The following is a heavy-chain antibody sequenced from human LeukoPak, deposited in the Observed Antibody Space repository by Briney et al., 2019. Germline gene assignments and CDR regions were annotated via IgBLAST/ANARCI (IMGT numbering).Heavy chain of an antibody. V-gene: IGHV4-59*01. CDR1: GGSISNYY. CDR2: FYYGANT. Sequence: SETLSLTCTVSGGSISNYYWSWIRQPPGKGLEWIAYFYYGANTDYNPSLKSRVTISLDTSKNQLSLRLTSVTPADTAVYYCATVAGPFDYWGQGTLVTVSS. J-gene: IGHJ4*02. CDR3: ATVAGPFDY.